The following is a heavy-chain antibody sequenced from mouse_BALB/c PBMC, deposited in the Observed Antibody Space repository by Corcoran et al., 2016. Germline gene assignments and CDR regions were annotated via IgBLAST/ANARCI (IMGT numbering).Heavy chain of an antibody. V-gene: IGHV1-66*01. CDR1: GYSFTSYY. J-gene: IGHJ4*01. CDR3: ANYDYDRDAMDY. D-gene: IGHD2-4*01. Sequence: QVQLQQSGPELVKPGASVKISCKASGYSFTSYYIHWVKQRPGQGLEWIGWIFPGSGNTKYNEKFKGKATLTADTSSSTAYMQLSSLTSEDSAVYFCANYDYDRDAMDYWGQGTSVTVSS. CDR2: IFPGSGNT.